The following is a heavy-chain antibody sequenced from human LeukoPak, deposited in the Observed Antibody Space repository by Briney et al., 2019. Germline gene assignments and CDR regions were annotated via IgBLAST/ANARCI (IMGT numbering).Heavy chain of an antibody. CDR1: GGTFSSYA. D-gene: IGHD2-21*02. V-gene: IGHV1-69*13. CDR3: AVTYCGGDCYLPEYFQH. J-gene: IGHJ1*01. CDR2: IIPIFGTA. Sequence: GASVKVSCKASGGTFSSYAISWVRQAPGQGLEWMGGIIPIFGTANYARKFQGRVTITADESTSTAYMELSSLRSEDTAVYYCAVTYCGGDCYLPEYFQHWGQGTLVAVSS.